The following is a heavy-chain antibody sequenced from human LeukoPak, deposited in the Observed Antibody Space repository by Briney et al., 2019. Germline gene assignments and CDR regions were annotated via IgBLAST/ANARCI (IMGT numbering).Heavy chain of an antibody. J-gene: IGHJ4*02. CDR3: ASYYYDSSGPPDY. V-gene: IGHV3-48*02. CDR2: ISSGSSAI. CDR1: RFTFSSYS. Sequence: PGGSLRLSCAASRFTFSSYSMNWVRQAPGKGLEWVSYISSGSSAIYYADSVKGRFTISRDNAKNSLFLQLNSLRDEDTAVYYCASYYYDSSGPPDYWGQGTLVTVSS. D-gene: IGHD3-22*01.